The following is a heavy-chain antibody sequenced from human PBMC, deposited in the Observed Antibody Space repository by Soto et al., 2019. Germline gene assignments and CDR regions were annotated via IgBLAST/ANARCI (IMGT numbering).Heavy chain of an antibody. CDR1: GFTFSSYA. D-gene: IGHD3-22*01. V-gene: IGHV3-64D*06. CDR3: VKGEYYYDSSGYYPFDY. CDR2: ISTNGGST. J-gene: IGHJ4*02. Sequence: GGSLRLSCSASGFTFSSYAMHWVRQAPGKGLEYVSSISTNGGSTHYADSVKGRFTISRDNSKNTQYLKMSSLRADDTAVYYWVKGEYYYDSSGYYPFDYWGQGTLVTVSS.